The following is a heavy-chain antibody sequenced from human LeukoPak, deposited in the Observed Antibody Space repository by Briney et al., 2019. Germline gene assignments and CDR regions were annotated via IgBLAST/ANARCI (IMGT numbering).Heavy chain of an antibody. CDR2: IYSGGST. V-gene: IGHV3-66*01. J-gene: IGHJ4*02. CDR1: GFSVSSNY. CDR3: ARDGSYSDY. D-gene: IGHD1-26*01. Sequence: GGSLRLSCAASGFSVSSNYMSWVRQAPGKGLEWVSVIYSGGSTYYADSVKGRFTISRDNAKNSLYLQMNSLRDEDTAVYYCARDGSYSDYWGQGTLVTVSS.